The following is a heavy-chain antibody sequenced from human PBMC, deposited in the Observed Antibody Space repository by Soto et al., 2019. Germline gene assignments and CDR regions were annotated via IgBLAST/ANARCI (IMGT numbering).Heavy chain of an antibody. V-gene: IGHV4-4*02. CDR3: TRGGDAYKNGH. CDR2: IYHSGST. CDR1: GGSISSSNW. D-gene: IGHD2-21*01. Sequence: SETLSLTCAVSGGSISSSNWWSWVRQPPGKGLEWIGEIYHSGSTNYNPSLKSRVTISVDTSKNQFSLKLTSVNAADTAVYYCTRGGDAYKNGHWGQGTLVTVS. J-gene: IGHJ4*02.